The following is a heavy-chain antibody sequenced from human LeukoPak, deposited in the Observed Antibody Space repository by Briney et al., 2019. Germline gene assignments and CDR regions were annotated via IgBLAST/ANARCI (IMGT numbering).Heavy chain of an antibody. CDR3: ARGNYYDPDWFDP. CDR1: GGSISSYY. Sequence: SETLSLTCTVSGGSISSYYWSWIRQPPGKGLEWIGYIYYSGSTNYNPSLKSRVTISVDTSKNQFSPKLSSVTAADTAVYYCARGNYYDPDWFDPWGQGTLVTVSS. J-gene: IGHJ5*02. CDR2: IYYSGST. V-gene: IGHV4-59*01. D-gene: IGHD3-22*01.